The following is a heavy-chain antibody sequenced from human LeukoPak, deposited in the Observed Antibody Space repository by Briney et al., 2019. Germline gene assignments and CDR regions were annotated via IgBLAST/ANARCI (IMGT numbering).Heavy chain of an antibody. CDR2: IRQDGSEK. V-gene: IGHV3-7*01. CDR1: GFTFSRYW. J-gene: IGHJ5*02. Sequence: GGSLRLSCAASGFTFSRYWMSWVRQAPGKGLEWVANIRQDGSEKHYLDSVKGRITTSRNNAKNSLYLQMNSLRVEDTAVYFCARRSGSYPYWFDPWGQGTLVTVSS. D-gene: IGHD3-10*01. CDR3: ARRSGSYPYWFDP.